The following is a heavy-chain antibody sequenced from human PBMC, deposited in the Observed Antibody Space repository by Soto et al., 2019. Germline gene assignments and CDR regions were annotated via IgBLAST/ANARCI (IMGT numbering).Heavy chain of an antibody. D-gene: IGHD3-16*01. CDR2: TSYDGSNK. V-gene: IGHV3-30*03. J-gene: IGHJ4*02. CDR1: GFTFSTYG. CDR3: ATRGFTGQFDD. Sequence: QVQLVESGGGVVQPGRSLRVSCAASGFTFSTYGMHWVRQAPGKGLEWVAVTSYDGSNKYYTDSVKGRFTISRDNSKNTLYLKMNSLRAEDTAVYYCATRGFTGQFDDWGQGNLVTVSS.